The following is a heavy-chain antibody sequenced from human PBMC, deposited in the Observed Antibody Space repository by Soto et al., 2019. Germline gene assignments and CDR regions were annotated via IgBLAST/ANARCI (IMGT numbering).Heavy chain of an antibody. V-gene: IGHV3-23*01. D-gene: IGHD4-17*01. Sequence: GGSLRLSCAASGFTFSSYAMSWVRQAPGKGLEWVSAISGSGGSTYYADSVKGRFTISRDNSKNTLYLQMNSLRAEDTAVYYCAHFYTVTTFFDYWGQGTLVTVSS. CDR2: ISGSGGST. J-gene: IGHJ4*02. CDR3: AHFYTVTTFFDY. CDR1: GFTFSSYA.